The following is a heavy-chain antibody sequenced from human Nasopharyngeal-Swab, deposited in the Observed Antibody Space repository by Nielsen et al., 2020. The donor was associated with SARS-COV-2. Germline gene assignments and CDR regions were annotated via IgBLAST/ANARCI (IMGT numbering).Heavy chain of an antibody. D-gene: IGHD6-19*01. CDR3: AEDQGDQWLVLDY. V-gene: IGHV3-23*01. CDR1: GFTFSSYA. CDR2: ISGSGGST. Sequence: GESLKISCAASGFTFSSYAMSWVRQAPGKGLEWVSAISGSGGSTYYADSVKGRFTISRDNSKNTLYLQMNSLRAEDTAVYYCAEDQGDQWLVLDYWGQGTLVTVSS. J-gene: IGHJ4*02.